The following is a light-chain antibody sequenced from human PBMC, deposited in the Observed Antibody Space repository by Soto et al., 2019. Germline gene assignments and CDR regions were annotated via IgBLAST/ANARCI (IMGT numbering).Light chain of an antibody. CDR3: SSYTSSSTYV. Sequence: QSALTQPSSVSGSPVPSITISCTGTSSDVSGYNYVSWYQQHPGKAPKLMIYDVSNRPSGVSTRFSGSKSGNTASLTISGLQAEDEADYYCSSYTSSSTYVFGTGTKVTVL. V-gene: IGLV2-14*01. J-gene: IGLJ1*01. CDR2: DVS. CDR1: SSDVSGYNY.